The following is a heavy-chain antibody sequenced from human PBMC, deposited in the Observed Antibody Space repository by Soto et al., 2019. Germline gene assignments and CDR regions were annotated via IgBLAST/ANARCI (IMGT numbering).Heavy chain of an antibody. D-gene: IGHD2-2*01. CDR3: AKSRDAYNFYFYYGMDA. V-gene: IGHV3-30*18. CDR2: ILYDGSNK. CDR1: GFTFSNYG. J-gene: IGHJ6*02. Sequence: PGGSLRLSCAASGFTFSNYGMHWVRQTPGKGLEWVALILYDGSNKYYADSVKGRFTISRDNSKNTLYLQVSSLRAEDTAVYYCAKSRDAYNFYFYYGMDAWGQGTTVTVSS.